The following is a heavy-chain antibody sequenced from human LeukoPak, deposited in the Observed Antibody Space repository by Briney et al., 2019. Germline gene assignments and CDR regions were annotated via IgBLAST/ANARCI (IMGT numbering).Heavy chain of an antibody. V-gene: IGHV4-34*12. J-gene: IGHJ4*02. CDR2: IIDTGST. D-gene: IGHD3-3*01. Sequence: GSLRLSCAASGFTFITYGMSWVRQPPGKGLEWIGEIIDTGSTKYNSSLKSRVTISVDTSKNQFSLSLDSVAAADTAVYYCARGLASGYPPIPFDYWGQGTLVTVSS. CDR3: ARGLASGYPPIPFDY. CDR1: GFTFITYG.